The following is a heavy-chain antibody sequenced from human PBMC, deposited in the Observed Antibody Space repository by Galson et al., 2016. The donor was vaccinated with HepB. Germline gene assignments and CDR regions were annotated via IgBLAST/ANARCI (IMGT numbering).Heavy chain of an antibody. CDR3: ARDGAHWDLDL. CDR1: GFTFSNHA. V-gene: IGHV3-33*01. CDR2: IWYDGSTK. J-gene: IGHJ2*01. Sequence: SLRLSCAASGFTFSNHAMHWVRQAPGKGLEWVAVIWYDGSTKYYADSVKGRFTISRDNAKNTVYLQMNSLRGEDTAVYYCARDGAHWDLDLWGRGTLVTVSS.